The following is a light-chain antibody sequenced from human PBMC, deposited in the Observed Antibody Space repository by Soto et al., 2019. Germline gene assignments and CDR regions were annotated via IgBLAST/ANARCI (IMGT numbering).Light chain of an antibody. CDR1: QSISSW. V-gene: IGKV1-5*03. CDR2: KAS. Sequence: DIQMTQSPSTLSASVGDRVTITCRASQSISSWLAWYQQKPGKAPKLLIYKASSLESGVPSRFSGSGSGTEFTLIIISLQPDDFATYYCQQYNSYWTFGQGTKVEIK. CDR3: QQYNSYWT. J-gene: IGKJ1*01.